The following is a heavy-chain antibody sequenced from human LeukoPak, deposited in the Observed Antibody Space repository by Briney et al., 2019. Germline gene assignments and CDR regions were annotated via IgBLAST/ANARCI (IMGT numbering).Heavy chain of an antibody. CDR3: ARANRYDLYFDY. CDR2: IYYSGST. CDR1: GGSISSYY. D-gene: IGHD5-12*01. J-gene: IGHJ4*02. Sequence: SETLSLTCTVSGGSISSYYWSWIRQPPGKGLEWIGYIYYSGSTNYNPSLKSRVTISVDTSKNQFSLKLSSVTAADTAVYYCARANRYDLYFDYWGQGTLVTVSS. V-gene: IGHV4-59*01.